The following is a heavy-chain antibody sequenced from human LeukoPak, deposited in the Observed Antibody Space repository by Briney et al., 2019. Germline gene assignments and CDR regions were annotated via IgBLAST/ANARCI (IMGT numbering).Heavy chain of an antibody. V-gene: IGHV3-53*01. J-gene: IGHJ4*02. D-gene: IGHD3-22*01. CDR3: ARGNSGYYYFDY. CDR1: GFTVSTNY. Sequence: PGGSLRLSCAASGFTVSTNYMSWVRQAPGKGLEWVSVIYSGGSTYYAVSVKGRFTISRDNSKNALYLQMNSLRAEDTAVYYCARGNSGYYYFDYWAQGTLVTVSS. CDR2: IYSGGST.